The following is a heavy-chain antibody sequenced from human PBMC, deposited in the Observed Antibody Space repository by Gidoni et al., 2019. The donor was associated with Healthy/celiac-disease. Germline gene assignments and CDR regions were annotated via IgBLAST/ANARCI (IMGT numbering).Heavy chain of an antibody. Sequence: EVQLLESGGGLVQPGGSLRLSCAASGFTFSSYAMSWVRQAPGKGLEWVSAISGSGGSTYYADSVKGRFTISRDNSKNTLYLQMNSLRAEDTAVYYCAKLGPRDSSVNYYDSSGYYYGGAFDIWGQGTMVTVSS. V-gene: IGHV3-23*01. CDR2: ISGSGGST. CDR1: GFTFSSYA. J-gene: IGHJ3*02. CDR3: AKLGPRDSSVNYYDSSGYYYGGAFDI. D-gene: IGHD3-22*01.